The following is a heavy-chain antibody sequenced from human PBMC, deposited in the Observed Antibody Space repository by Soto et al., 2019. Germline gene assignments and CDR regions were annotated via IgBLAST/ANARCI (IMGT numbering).Heavy chain of an antibody. V-gene: IGHV1-8*01. CDR3: ARQDVDIVDYYYYYGMDV. CDR1: GYTFTSYD. D-gene: IGHD5-12*01. J-gene: IGHJ6*02. CDR2: MNHNSGKT. Sequence: QVQLVQSGAEVKKPGASVKVSCKASGYTFTSYDINWVRQATGQGLEWMGWMNHNSGKTGYAQKFQGRVTMTRNTSISTAYMELSSLRSEDTAVYYCARQDVDIVDYYYYYGMDVWGQGTTVTVSS.